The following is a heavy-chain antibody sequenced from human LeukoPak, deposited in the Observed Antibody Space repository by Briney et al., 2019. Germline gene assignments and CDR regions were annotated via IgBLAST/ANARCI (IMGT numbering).Heavy chain of an antibody. CDR3: ARRDHYYYYMDV. J-gene: IGHJ6*03. V-gene: IGHV4-28*05. CDR2: IYYSGSI. CDR1: GYSVSSSNW. Sequence: SETLSLTCAVSGYSVSSSNWWGWIRQPPGKGLEWIGYIYYSGSIYYNPSLKSRVTMSVDTSKNQFSMELSSVTAVDTAVYYCARRDHYYYYMDVWGEGTTVTVSS.